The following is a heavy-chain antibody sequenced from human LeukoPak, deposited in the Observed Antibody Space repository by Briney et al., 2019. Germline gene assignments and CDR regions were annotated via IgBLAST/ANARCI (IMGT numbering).Heavy chain of an antibody. CDR3: VSGSRNYFDS. CDR1: GFIFSTYP. CDR2: ISTNGNNI. D-gene: IGHD1-14*01. Sequence: GGYLRLYCSASGFIFSTYPMYWVRKAPGKGLEYVSGISTNGNNIYYADSVKGRFTISRDNSKDTLYVQMSSLRAEDTAVYFCVSGSRNYFDSWGQGTLVTVSS. J-gene: IGHJ4*02. V-gene: IGHV3-64*05.